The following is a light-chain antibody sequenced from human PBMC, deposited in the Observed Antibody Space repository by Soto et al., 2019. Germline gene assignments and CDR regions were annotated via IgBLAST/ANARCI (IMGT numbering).Light chain of an antibody. V-gene: IGLV1-40*01. Sequence: QPVLTQPPSVSGAPGQRVTISCTASSSNIGAGYDVNWYQQLPGTAPKLLIYGNTNRPSGVPDRFSGSKSGTSGSLAISGLQTEDEAEYYCQSWDTSLSGSVFGGGTKLTVL. CDR2: GNT. CDR1: SSNIGAGYD. CDR3: QSWDTSLSGSV. J-gene: IGLJ2*01.